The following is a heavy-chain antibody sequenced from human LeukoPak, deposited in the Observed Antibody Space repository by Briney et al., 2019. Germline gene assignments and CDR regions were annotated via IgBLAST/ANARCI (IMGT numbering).Heavy chain of an antibody. V-gene: IGHV1-69*04. CDR3: ARAARITMVRGALRYYGMDV. Sequence: SVKVSCKASGGTFSSYAISWVRQAPGQGLEWMGRIIPILGIANYAQKFQGRVTITADKSTSTAYMELSSLRSEDTAVYYCARAARITMVRGALRYYGMDVWGQGTTVTVFS. D-gene: IGHD3-10*01. CDR1: GGTFSSYA. CDR2: IIPILGIA. J-gene: IGHJ6*02.